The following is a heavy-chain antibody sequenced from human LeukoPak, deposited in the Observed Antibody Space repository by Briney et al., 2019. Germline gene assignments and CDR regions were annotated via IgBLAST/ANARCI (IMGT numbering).Heavy chain of an antibody. CDR1: GYSFTGHY. CDR2: INPRGMST. CDR3: ARDNSMHERGWWFDP. J-gene: IGHJ5*02. V-gene: IGHV1-46*01. Sequence: ASVKVSCKSSGYSFTGHYMHWVRQAPGQGLERMGVINPRGMSTIYAEKFQGRIIMTRDLSTTTDYMELSSLKSDDTAVYYCARDNSMHERGWWFDPWGQGTLVTVSS. D-gene: IGHD1-1*01.